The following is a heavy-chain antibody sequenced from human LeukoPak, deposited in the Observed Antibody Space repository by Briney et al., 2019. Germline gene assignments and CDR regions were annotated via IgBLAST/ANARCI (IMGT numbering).Heavy chain of an antibody. CDR1: GYSISSGYY. CDR3: ARGDSSSSPDFDY. CDR2: IYRSGST. J-gene: IGHJ4*02. Sequence: SETLSLTCTVPGYSISSGYYWGWIRQPPGKGLEWIGSIYRSGSTYYNPSLKSRVTISVDMSKNQFSLKLSSVTAADTAVYYCARGDSSSSPDFDYWGQGTLVTVSS. D-gene: IGHD6-6*01. V-gene: IGHV4-38-2*02.